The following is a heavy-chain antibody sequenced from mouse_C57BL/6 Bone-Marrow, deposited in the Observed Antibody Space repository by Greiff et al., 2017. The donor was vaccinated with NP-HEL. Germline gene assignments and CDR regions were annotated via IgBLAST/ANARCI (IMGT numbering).Heavy chain of an antibody. D-gene: IGHD1-1*01. CDR2: ILPGSGST. V-gene: IGHV1-9*01. CDR1: GYTFTGYW. J-gene: IGHJ2*01. CDR3: ARNSVTTVVPYYFDY. Sequence: QVQLKESGAELMKPGASVKLSCKATGYTFTGYWIEWVKQRPGHGLEWIGEILPGSGSTNYNEKFKGKATFTADTSSNTAYIQLSSLTTEDSAIYYCARNSVTTVVPYYFDYWGQGTTLTVSS.